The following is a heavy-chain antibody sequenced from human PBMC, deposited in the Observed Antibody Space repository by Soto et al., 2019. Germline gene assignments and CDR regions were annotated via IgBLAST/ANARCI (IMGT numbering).Heavy chain of an antibody. V-gene: IGHV4-59*01. CDR1: GGSISSYY. J-gene: IGHJ4*02. CDR2: IYYSGSP. D-gene: IGHD4-17*01. Sequence: QVQLQESGPGLVKPSETLSLTCTVSGGSISSYYWSWIRQPPGKGLEWIGYIYYSGSPNYNPSLNSRVTISVDTSKNQFSLKLGSVTAADTAVYYCATNYGDYVGVDYWGQGTLVTVSS. CDR3: ATNYGDYVGVDY.